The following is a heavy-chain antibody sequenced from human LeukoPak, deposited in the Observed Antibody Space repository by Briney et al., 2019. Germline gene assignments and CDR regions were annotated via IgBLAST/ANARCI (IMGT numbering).Heavy chain of an antibody. Sequence: ASVKVSCKASGYSFTSHYMHWVRQAPGQGLEWLGLINPSGSSTLYAQKFQGRVTMTEDTSTDTAYMELSSLRSEDTAVYYCATGIAAAGADYFDYWGQGTLVTVSS. V-gene: IGHV1-46*01. CDR2: INPSGSST. J-gene: IGHJ4*02. D-gene: IGHD6-13*01. CDR1: GYSFTSHY. CDR3: ATGIAAAGADYFDY.